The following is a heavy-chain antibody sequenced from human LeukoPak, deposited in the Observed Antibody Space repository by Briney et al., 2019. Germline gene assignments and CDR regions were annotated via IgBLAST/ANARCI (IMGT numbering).Heavy chain of an antibody. Sequence: GGSLGPSCGGSGFTFSTFWMSLVRQGPGEGLEGVANIKKDGSETYYVDSVKGRFTISRDNAKNSLYLQMNSLRAEDTAMYYCARGRYSGTTYYFDYWGQGTLVTVSS. J-gene: IGHJ4*02. D-gene: IGHD5-12*01. CDR3: ARGRYSGTTYYFDY. V-gene: IGHV3-7*03. CDR1: GFTFSTFW. CDR2: IKKDGSET.